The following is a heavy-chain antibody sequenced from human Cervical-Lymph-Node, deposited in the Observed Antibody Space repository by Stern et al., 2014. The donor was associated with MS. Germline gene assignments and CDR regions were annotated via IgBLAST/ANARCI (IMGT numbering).Heavy chain of an antibody. J-gene: IGHJ4*02. CDR2: ISSSASTI. Sequence: QVPLVESGGGLVKPGGSLRLSCAASGFTFSDYYMSWIRQAPGKGLEWVSYISSSASTILSADSVKGRFAVSRAHAKNSLYMPINSLRAEDTAVYYCARESRDRWTDYWGQGTLVTVSS. CDR1: GFTFSDYY. CDR3: ARESRDRWTDY. V-gene: IGHV3-11*01. D-gene: IGHD3-16*02.